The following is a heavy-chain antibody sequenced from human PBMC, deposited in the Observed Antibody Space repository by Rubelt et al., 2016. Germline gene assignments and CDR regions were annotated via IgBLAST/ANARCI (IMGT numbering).Heavy chain of an antibody. CDR2: VYYGGST. J-gene: IGHJ5*02. Sequence: QVQLQESGPGLVRPSETLSLTCSVSGGSITSGSNYWGWIRQPPGKGLEWIASVYYGGSTYYTPSLQSRVTISVDASKNQFSLNLRSVTAADTAVYYCARKTYGYRANWFDPWGQGTLVTVSS. V-gene: IGHV4-39*07. CDR3: ARKTYGYRANWFDP. CDR1: GGSITSGSNY. D-gene: IGHD5-18*01.